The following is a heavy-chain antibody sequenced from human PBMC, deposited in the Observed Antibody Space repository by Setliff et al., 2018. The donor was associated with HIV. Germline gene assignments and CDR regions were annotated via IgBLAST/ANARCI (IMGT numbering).Heavy chain of an antibody. Sequence: LSLTCAASGFTFSSYAMHWVRQAPGKGLEWVAVISYDGSNKYYADSVRGRFTISRDNSKNTVYLQMNSLRAEDTAVYYCGKDRTDVAATIANYWGQGTLVTVSS. CDR1: GFTFSSYA. J-gene: IGHJ4*02. CDR2: ISYDGSNK. CDR3: GKDRTDVAATIANY. D-gene: IGHD5-12*01. V-gene: IGHV3-30*01.